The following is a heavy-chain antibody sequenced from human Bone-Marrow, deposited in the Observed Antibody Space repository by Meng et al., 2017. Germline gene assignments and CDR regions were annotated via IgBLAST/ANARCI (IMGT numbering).Heavy chain of an antibody. V-gene: IGHV4-4*02. J-gene: IGHJ4*02. D-gene: IGHD6-19*01. CDR1: GASVSSGYW. CDR2: FHHSGTT. Sequence: QVQLQEAGPGLVRPSGTLSLTCGVSGASVSSGYWWTWVRQPPGKGLEWIGEFHHSGTTNYNPSLGSRVTISVDTSKNQFSLRLTSVTAADTAVYYCAASSGWYRIDSWGQGTLVTVSS. CDR3: AASSGWYRIDS.